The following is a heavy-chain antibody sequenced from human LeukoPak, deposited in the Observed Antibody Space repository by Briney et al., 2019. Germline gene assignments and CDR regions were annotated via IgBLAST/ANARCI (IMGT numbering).Heavy chain of an antibody. CDR1: GGSINYYY. CDR2: IYYSGGT. D-gene: IGHD4-23*01. Sequence: SETLSLTCTVSGGSINYYYWMWIRQPPGKGLEWIGYIYYSGGTHYNPSLKSRVTISVDTSKNQFSLKLSSVTAADTAVYYCARGGGNAFDYWGQGTLVTVSS. CDR3: ARGGGNAFDY. V-gene: IGHV4-59*12. J-gene: IGHJ4*02.